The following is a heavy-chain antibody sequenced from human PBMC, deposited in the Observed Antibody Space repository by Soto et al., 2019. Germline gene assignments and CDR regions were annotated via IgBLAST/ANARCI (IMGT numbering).Heavy chain of an antibody. Sequence: GASVKVSCKASGYTFTSYDISWVRQAPGQGLEWMGWISAYNGNTNYAQKLQGRVTMTTDTSTSTAYMELRSLRSDDTAVYYCARGPMYYDFWSGYYSYWGQGTLVTVSS. CDR1: GYTFTSYD. J-gene: IGHJ4*02. D-gene: IGHD3-3*01. CDR3: ARGPMYYDFWSGYYSY. CDR2: ISAYNGNT. V-gene: IGHV1-18*01.